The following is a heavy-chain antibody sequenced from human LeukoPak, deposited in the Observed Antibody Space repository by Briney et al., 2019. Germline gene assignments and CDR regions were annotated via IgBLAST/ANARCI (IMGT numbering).Heavy chain of an antibody. J-gene: IGHJ3*02. CDR3: ARALTYYDILCDACDI. CDR2: MNPSSGNT. CDR1: RYTFTSYD. D-gene: IGHD3-9*01. V-gene: IGHV1-8*01. Sequence: ASVKVSCNASRYTFTSYDINWVRQAPGQGLEWMGWMNPSSGNTGYAQKFQGRVTMTRNTSISTAYMELSSLRSEDTAVYYCARALTYYDILCDACDIWGQGTMVTVSS.